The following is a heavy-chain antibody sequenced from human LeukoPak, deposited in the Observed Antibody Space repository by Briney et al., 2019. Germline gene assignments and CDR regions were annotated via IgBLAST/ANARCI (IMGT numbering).Heavy chain of an antibody. J-gene: IGHJ3*02. Sequence: PSETLSLTCAVYGGSFSGYYWSWIRQPPGKGLEWIGEINHSGSTNYNPSLKSRVTISVDTSKNQFSLKLSSVTAADTAVYYCHSGYAHDAFDIWGQGTMVIVSS. V-gene: IGHV4-34*01. CDR2: INHSGST. CDR1: GGSFSGYY. CDR3: HSGYAHDAFDI. D-gene: IGHD5-12*01.